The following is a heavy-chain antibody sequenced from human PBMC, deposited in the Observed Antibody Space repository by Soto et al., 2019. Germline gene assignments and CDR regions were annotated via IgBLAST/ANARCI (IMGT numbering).Heavy chain of an antibody. CDR3: AKAYTYSGSHYGPDGMYV. Sequence: EVQLLESGGGLVQPGGSLRLSCAAAGFTFSSYAMSWVRQAPGKGLEWVASISESGGTTYYGDSVKGRLTISRDNSKNMLYLQMNSLRAEDTALYYCAKAYTYSGSHYGPDGMYVWGQGTTVAVSS. CDR2: ISESGGTT. V-gene: IGHV3-23*01. J-gene: IGHJ6*02. D-gene: IGHD1-26*01. CDR1: GFTFSSYA.